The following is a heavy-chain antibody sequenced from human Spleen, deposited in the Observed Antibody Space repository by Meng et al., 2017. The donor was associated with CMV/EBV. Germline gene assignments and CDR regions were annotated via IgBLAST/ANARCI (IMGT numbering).Heavy chain of an antibody. CDR3: ARDFQTFSSTWYFYY. CDR2: ISFDGSNT. Sequence: GESLKISCAASGFTFSSYAMHWVRQAPGKGLEWVAIISFDGSNTYYADSVKGRFTVSRDNSRNRLYLQMNSLTAEDAAVYFCARDFQTFSSTWYFYYWGQGTLVTVSS. J-gene: IGHJ4*02. V-gene: IGHV3-30*04. D-gene: IGHD6-13*01. CDR1: GFTFSSYA.